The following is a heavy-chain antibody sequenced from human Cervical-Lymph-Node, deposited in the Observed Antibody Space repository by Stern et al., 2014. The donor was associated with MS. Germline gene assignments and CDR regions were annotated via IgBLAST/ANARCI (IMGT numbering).Heavy chain of an antibody. J-gene: IGHJ5*02. CDR1: GYTFTGYY. V-gene: IGHV1-2*06. D-gene: IGHD3-16*01. CDR3: SRSPFPGSHYDGDWFDP. CDR2: INPKNGGT. Sequence: AQLVESGAEVKRPGASVKVSCKASGYTFTGYYVHWVRQAPGQGLEWMGRINPKNGGTDYARGFRGRVTVTSDTSINTAYMQLGGLTSADTAVYYCSRSPFPGSHYDGDWFDPWGQGTLVIVSS.